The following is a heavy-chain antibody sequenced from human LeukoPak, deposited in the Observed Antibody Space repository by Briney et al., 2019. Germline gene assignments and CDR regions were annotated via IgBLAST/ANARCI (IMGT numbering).Heavy chain of an antibody. D-gene: IGHD3-22*01. CDR1: GYTFTSYD. CDR2: MNHNSGNT. CDR3: AGGYDSSGYYLD. Sequence: ASVKVSCKASGYTFTSYDINCVRQATGQGLEWMGWMNHNSGNTGYAQKFQGRVTMTRNTSISTAYMELSSLRSEDTAVYYCAGGYDSSGYYLDWGQGTLVTVSS. V-gene: IGHV1-8*01. J-gene: IGHJ4*02.